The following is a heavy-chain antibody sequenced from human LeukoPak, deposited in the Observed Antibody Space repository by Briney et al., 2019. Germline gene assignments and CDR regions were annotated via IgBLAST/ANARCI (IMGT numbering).Heavy chain of an antibody. D-gene: IGHD1-26*01. CDR2: IKQDGSEK. J-gene: IGHJ4*02. Sequence: GGSLRLSCAASGFTFSSYWMSWVRQAPGKGLEWVANIKQDGSEKYYVDSVKGRFTISRDNAKNSLYLQMNSLRAEDAAVYYCARPAVSGDTDYWGQGTLVTVSS. CDR3: ARPAVSGDTDY. CDR1: GFTFSSYW. V-gene: IGHV3-7*01.